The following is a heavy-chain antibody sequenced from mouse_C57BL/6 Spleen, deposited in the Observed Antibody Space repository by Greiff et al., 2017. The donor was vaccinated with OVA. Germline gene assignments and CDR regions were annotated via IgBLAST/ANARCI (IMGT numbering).Heavy chain of an antibody. CDR1: GFTFSDYG. Sequence: DVMLVESGGGLVKPGGSLKLSCAASGFTFSDYGMHWVRQAPEKGLEWVAYISSGSSTIYYADTVKGRFTISRDNAKNTLFLQMTSLRSEDTAMYYCAGISTWFAYWGQGTLVTVSA. V-gene: IGHV5-17*01. J-gene: IGHJ3*01. CDR3: AGISTWFAY. CDR2: ISSGSSTI.